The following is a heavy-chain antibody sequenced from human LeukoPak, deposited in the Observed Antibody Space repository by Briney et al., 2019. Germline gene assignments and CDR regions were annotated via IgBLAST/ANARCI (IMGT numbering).Heavy chain of an antibody. CDR3: ARDWGDGSGSYYNQNWFDP. V-gene: IGHV3-7*01. CDR2: IKQDGSEK. CDR1: GFTFSSYW. J-gene: IGHJ5*02. D-gene: IGHD3-10*01. Sequence: GGSLRLSCAASGFTFSSYWMSWVRQAPGKGLEWVANIKQDGSEKYYMDSVKGRFTISRDNAKNSLYLQMNSLRAEDTAVYYCARDWGDGSGSYYNQNWFDPWGQGTLVTVSS.